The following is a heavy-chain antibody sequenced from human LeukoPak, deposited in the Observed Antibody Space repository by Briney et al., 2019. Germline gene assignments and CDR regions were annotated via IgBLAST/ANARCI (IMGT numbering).Heavy chain of an antibody. CDR3: ARVGARQILEY. CDR2: IKQDGGEK. J-gene: IGHJ4*02. Sequence: GRSLRLSCAASEFTFSSYWMSWVRQAPGKGLEWVANIKQDGGEKYYLDSVKGRFTVSRDNAKNSLYLQMSSLRAEDTAVYYCARVGARQILEYWGQGTLVTVSS. V-gene: IGHV3-7*01. CDR1: EFTFSSYW. D-gene: IGHD4-17*01.